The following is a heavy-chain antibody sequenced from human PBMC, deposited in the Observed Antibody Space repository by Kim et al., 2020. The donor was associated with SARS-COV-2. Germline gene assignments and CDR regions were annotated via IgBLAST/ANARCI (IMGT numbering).Heavy chain of an antibody. J-gene: IGHJ4*02. CDR3: ATPRSTIAAAGEFDY. Sequence: DSLKGRFTISRDNSKDTLYLQRNSLRAEDTAVYYCATPRSTIAAAGEFDYWGQGTLVTVSS. V-gene: IGHV3-23*01. D-gene: IGHD6-13*01.